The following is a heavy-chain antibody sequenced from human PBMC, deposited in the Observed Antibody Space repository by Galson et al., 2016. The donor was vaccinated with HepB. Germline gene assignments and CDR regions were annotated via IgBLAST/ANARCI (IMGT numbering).Heavy chain of an antibody. J-gene: IGHJ4*02. CDR2: TFYRSNWQN. CDR3: ARSYLLGRGFGW. CDR1: GDSVSSNNAG. Sequence: CAISGDSVSSNNAGWYWIRQSPSRGLECLGRTFYRSNWQNDYAESVTSRISINADTARNEISLHLRSVTPEDTGVYYCARSYLLGRGFGWWGPGTPVTVSS. V-gene: IGHV6-1*01. D-gene: IGHD3-10*01.